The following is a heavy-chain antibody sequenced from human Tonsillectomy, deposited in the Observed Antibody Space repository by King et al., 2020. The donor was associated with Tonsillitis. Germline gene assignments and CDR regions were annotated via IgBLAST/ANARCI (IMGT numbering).Heavy chain of an antibody. CDR1: GYTFSDNY. V-gene: IGHV1-2*02. CDR3: ARDRTLVLAATIGWFDP. Sequence: QLVQSGAEVKRPGASVKVSCKASGYTFSDNYVHWVRLAPGQGLEWMGWINPDSGATTYAQKFQGRVTLTKDTSNSTTSMELSRLRSDDTALYCCARDRTLVLAATIGWFDPWGQGTLVTVSS. D-gene: IGHD2-15*01. CDR2: INPDSGAT. J-gene: IGHJ5*02.